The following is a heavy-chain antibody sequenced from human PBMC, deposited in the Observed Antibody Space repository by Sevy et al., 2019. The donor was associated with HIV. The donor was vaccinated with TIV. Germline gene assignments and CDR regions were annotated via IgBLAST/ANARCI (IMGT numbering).Heavy chain of an antibody. D-gene: IGHD6-19*01. V-gene: IGHV1-2*02. CDR1: GYTFTGYY. CDR3: ARADGGILAVVGTSWDPADY. J-gene: IGHJ4*02. CDR2: INPNSGGT. Sequence: ASVKVSCKASGYTFTGYYMHWVRQAPGQGLEWMGWINPNSGGTNYAQKFQGRVTMTRDTSISTAYMELSRLRSDDTAVYYCARADGGILAVVGTSWDPADYWGQGTLVTVSS.